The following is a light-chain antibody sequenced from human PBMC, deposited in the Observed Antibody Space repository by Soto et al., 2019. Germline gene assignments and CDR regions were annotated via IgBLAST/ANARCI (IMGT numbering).Light chain of an antibody. V-gene: IGLV4-69*01. CDR1: SGHSSYA. J-gene: IGLJ2*01. CDR3: QTWGTGINVV. CDR2: LNSDGSH. Sequence: QLVLTQSPSASASLGASVKLTCTLSSGHSSYAIAWHQQQPEKGPRYLMKLNSDGSHSKGDGIPDRFSGSSSGAERYLTISCLAYEDEADYYCQTWGTGINVVFGGGTQLTVL.